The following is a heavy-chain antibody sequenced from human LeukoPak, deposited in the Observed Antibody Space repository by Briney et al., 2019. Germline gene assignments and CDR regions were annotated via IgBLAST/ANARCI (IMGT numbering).Heavy chain of an antibody. CDR1: GFTFTTYS. D-gene: IGHD4-17*01. CDR2: ISSGSSAI. J-gene: IGHJ4*02. V-gene: IGHV3-21*01. Sequence: GGSLRLSCEASGFTFTTYSMTWVRQAPGKGLEWVSIISSGSSAIFSADALKGRFTISRDDAKNLLILDMNSLRAEDTAVYYCARGHTAVTRHFDFWGQGTLVTVSS. CDR3: ARGHTAVTRHFDF.